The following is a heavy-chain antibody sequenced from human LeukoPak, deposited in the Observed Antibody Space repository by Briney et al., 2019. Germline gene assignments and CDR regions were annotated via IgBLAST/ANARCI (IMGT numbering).Heavy chain of an antibody. CDR1: GFTFSSYG. CDR2: ISYDGSNK. CDR3: AKDLYDSSEFDY. Sequence: GGSLRLSCAASGFTFSSYGMDWVRQAPGKGLEWVAVISYDGSNKYYADSVKGRFTISRDNSKNTLYLQMNSLRAEDTAVYFCAKDLYDSSEFDYWGQGTLVTVSS. J-gene: IGHJ4*02. V-gene: IGHV3-30*18. D-gene: IGHD3-22*01.